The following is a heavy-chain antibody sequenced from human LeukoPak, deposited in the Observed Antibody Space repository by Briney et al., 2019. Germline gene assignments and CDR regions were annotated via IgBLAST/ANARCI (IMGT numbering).Heavy chain of an antibody. V-gene: IGHV3-23*01. J-gene: IGHJ4*02. CDR2: ISASGGST. CDR1: GFTFTSYA. Sequence: PGGSLRLSCAASGFTFTSYAMTWVRQAPGKGLEWVSSISASGGSTYYADSVKGRFTISRDNSKVYLQMDSLQVGDTAVYYCAKGVTNSIWYRGGDYWGQGTLVTVSS. D-gene: IGHD6-13*01. CDR3: AKGVTNSIWYRGGDY.